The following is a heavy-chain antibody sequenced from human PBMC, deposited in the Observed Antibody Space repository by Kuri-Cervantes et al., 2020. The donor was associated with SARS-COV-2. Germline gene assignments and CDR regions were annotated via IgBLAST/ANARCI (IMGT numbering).Heavy chain of an antibody. D-gene: IGHD1-26*01. CDR1: GFTLTKYT. V-gene: IGHV3-21*01. J-gene: IGHJ6*03. CDR3: ATTMHELWEYYMDV. CDR2: ISGSGSYI. Sequence: GESLKISCVASGFTLTKYTMNWVRQAPGKALEWVSSISGSGSYIYYADSVKGRFTISRESGESSPYLHMNSLRGDDTAVYYCATTMHELWEYYMDVWGKGTTVTVSS.